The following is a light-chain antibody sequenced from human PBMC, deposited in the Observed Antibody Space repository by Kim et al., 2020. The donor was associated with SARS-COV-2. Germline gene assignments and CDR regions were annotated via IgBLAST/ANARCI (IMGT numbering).Light chain of an antibody. CDR1: SSNIGSNY. CDR2: RDD. CDR3: AAWDDSLSGSWV. J-gene: IGLJ3*02. Sequence: ELTQPPSASGTPGQRVTISCSGSSSNIGSNYVYWYQQVPGTAPKLLIYRDDRRPSGVPDRFSGSKSGTSASLAISGLRSEDEADYYCAAWDDSLSGSWVFGGGTKLTVL. V-gene: IGLV1-47*01.